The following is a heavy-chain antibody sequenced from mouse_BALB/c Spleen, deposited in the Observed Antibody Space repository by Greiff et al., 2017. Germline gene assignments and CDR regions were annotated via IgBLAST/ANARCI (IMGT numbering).Heavy chain of an antibody. J-gene: IGHJ2*01. V-gene: IGHV5-6-3*01. Sequence: DVHLVESGGGLVQPGGSLKLSCAASGFTFSSYGMSWVRQTPDKRLELVATINSNGGSTYYPDSVKGRFTISRDNAKNTLYLQMSSLKSEDTAMYYCARRELGLGYFDYWGQGTTLTVSS. CDR2: INSNGGST. D-gene: IGHD3-1*01. CDR1: GFTFSSYG. CDR3: ARRELGLGYFDY.